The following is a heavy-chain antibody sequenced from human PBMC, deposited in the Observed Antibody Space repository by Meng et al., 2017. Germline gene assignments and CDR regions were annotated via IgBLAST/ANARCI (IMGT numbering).Heavy chain of an antibody. Sequence: EGRLEETGGGLVQPGGSLGLSCTASGFPVTTSYMSWVRQAPGKGLEWVSVIYSGGSTYYADSVKGRFSISRDNSKNTLYLQMNSLRAEDTAVYFCARDSSSGWYHNYWGQGTLVTVSS. CDR3: ARDSSSGWYHNY. CDR2: IYSGGST. CDR1: GFPVTTSY. V-gene: IGHV3-53*02. J-gene: IGHJ4*02. D-gene: IGHD6-19*01.